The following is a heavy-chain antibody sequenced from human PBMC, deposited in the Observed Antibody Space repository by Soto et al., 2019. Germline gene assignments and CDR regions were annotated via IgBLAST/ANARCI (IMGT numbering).Heavy chain of an antibody. CDR1: GGTFSRYA. CDR3: AGSDDRSPPYYYDYGTDV. J-gene: IGHJ6*04. D-gene: IGHD1-1*01. V-gene: IGHV1-69*01. CDR2: ILPIFGTA. Sequence: QVQLVQSGAEVKKPGSSVKVSCKASGGTFSRYAISWVRQAPGQGLEWMGGILPIFGTANYAQKFQGRVTITAHDSTSTAYMELSRLRSDDTAVYYCAGSDDRSPPYYYDYGTDVWCEGTTVTDTS.